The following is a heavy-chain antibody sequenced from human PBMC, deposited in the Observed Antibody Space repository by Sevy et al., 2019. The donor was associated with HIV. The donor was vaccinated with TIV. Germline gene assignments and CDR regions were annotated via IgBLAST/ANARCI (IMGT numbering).Heavy chain of an antibody. V-gene: IGHV3-53*01. Sequence: GGSLRLSCAASGFTVSSNYMSWVRQAPGKGLEWVSVIYSGGSTYYADYVKGRFTISRDNSKNTLYLQMNSLRAEDTAVYYCARRFGILTGYFDYWGQGTLVTVSS. D-gene: IGHD3-9*01. CDR3: ARRFGILTGYFDY. CDR2: IYSGGST. CDR1: GFTVSSNY. J-gene: IGHJ4*02.